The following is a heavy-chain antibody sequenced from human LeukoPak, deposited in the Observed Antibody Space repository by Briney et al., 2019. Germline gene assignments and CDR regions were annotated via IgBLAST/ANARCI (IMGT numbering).Heavy chain of an antibody. CDR3: ATPKSIAARPRFSAFDI. CDR1: GGTFSSYA. Sequence: GSSVKVSCKASGGTFSSYAISWVRQAPGQGLEWMGGIIPIFGTANYAQKFQGRVTITTDESTSTAYMELSSLRSEDTAVYYCATPKSIAARPRFSAFDIWGQGTMVTVSS. J-gene: IGHJ3*02. D-gene: IGHD6-6*01. V-gene: IGHV1-69*05. CDR2: IIPIFGTA.